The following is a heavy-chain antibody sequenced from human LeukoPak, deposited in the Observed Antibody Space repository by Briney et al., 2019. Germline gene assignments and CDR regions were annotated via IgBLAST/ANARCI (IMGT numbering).Heavy chain of an antibody. CDR2: INWNGAST. J-gene: IGHJ3*02. D-gene: IGHD3-10*02. CDR1: GFTFDDDA. Sequence: GGALTLSCAVSGFTFDDDAINCVRQAPGKGLEWVSNINWNGASTGYGDSVKGRVTISRDNAKNSVVLQMNSLRPDDTALYSCASDMLLGDAFDIWGQGTMVIVSS. CDR3: ASDMLLGDAFDI. V-gene: IGHV3-20*04.